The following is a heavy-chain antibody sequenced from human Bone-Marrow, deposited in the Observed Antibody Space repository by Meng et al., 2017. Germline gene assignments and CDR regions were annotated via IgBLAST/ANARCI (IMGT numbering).Heavy chain of an antibody. CDR1: GGSISSGGYS. J-gene: IGHJ4*02. CDR2: IYHSGST. CDR3: ARVLGSGSYPDY. V-gene: IGHV4-30-2*01. D-gene: IGHD1-26*01. Sequence: QLQLQESGAGLVKPSQTLSTTCAVSGGSISSGGYSWSWIRQPPGKGLEWIGYIYHSGSTYYNPSLKSRVTISADRSKNQFSLKLSSVTAADTAVYYCARVLGSGSYPDYWGQGTLVTVSS.